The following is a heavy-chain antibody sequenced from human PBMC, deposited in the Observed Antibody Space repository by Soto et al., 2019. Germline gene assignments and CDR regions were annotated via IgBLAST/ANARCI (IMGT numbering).Heavy chain of an antibody. Sequence: SETLSLTCTVSGGSISSYYWSWIRQPAGKGLEWIGRIYTSGSTNYNPSLKSRVTMSVDTAKKQFSLKLSSVTAADTAVYYCARDTKLPLGMDVWGQGTTVTVSS. CDR2: IYTSGST. CDR3: ARDTKLPLGMDV. V-gene: IGHV4-4*07. D-gene: IGHD1-1*01. J-gene: IGHJ6*02. CDR1: GGSISSYY.